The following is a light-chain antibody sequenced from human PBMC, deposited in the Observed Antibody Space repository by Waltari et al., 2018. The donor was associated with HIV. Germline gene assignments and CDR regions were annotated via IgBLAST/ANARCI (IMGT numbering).Light chain of an antibody. CDR3: AAWDDSLNGRI. CDR2: LNN. Sequence: QSVLTQPPSASGPPGQRVTISCSGSNSNIGSNTVSWFQQLPGTAPKLLIYLNNQRPSRVPDRRSGSKSGTSASLAISGLQSEDEAHDYCAAWDDSLNGRIFGGGTKLTVL. J-gene: IGLJ2*01. V-gene: IGLV1-44*01. CDR1: NSNIGSNT.